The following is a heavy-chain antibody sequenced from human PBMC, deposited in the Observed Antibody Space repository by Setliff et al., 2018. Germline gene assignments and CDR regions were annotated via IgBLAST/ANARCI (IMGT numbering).Heavy chain of an antibody. J-gene: IGHJ3*02. CDR3: ARDDRGYCSSTSCYYAFDI. V-gene: IGHV3-66*02. Sequence: GGSLRLSCAASGFTVSSNYMSWVRQAPGKGLEWVSVTYSGGSTYYADSVKGRFTISRDNSKNTLYLQMNSLRAEDTAVYYCARDDRGYCSSTSCYYAFDIWGQGTTVTVSS. CDR1: GFTVSSNY. D-gene: IGHD2-2*03. CDR2: TYSGGST.